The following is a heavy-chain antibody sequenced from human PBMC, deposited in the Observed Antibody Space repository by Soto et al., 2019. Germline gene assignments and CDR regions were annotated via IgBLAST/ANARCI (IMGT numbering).Heavy chain of an antibody. CDR2: LSGTGDTK. CDR3: AIGGGQIYYKGLDV. V-gene: IGHV3-11*01. Sequence: GGSLRLSCAASGLFFSDYYLSWIRQAPGKALECVAYLSGTGDTKYYADSVTGRFTNSRDNPKNSLYLQMNSLRPEDAAVYYCAIGGGQIYYKGLDVWGQGTTVTVSS. CDR1: GLFFSDYY. D-gene: IGHD3-10*01. J-gene: IGHJ6*02.